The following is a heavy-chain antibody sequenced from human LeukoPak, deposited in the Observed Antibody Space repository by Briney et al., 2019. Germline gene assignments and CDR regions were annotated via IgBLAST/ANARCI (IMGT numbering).Heavy chain of an antibody. CDR2: IRSQAKDYAT. D-gene: IGHD7-27*01. J-gene: IGHJ4*01. CDR3: TSSTGEHDY. V-gene: IGHV3-73*01. CDR1: GFSFSDFA. Sequence: GGSLRLSCEISGFSFSDFAVPWARQPSGKGLEWVGRIRSQAKDYATEYIASVEGRFTITRDHSKSTAYVQMNSLKSEDTAVYYCTSSTGEHDYWGQGTLVTVSP.